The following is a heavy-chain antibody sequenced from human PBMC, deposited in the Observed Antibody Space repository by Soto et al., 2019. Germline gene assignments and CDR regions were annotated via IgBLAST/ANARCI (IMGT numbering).Heavy chain of an antibody. D-gene: IGHD3-22*01. CDR1: GFTFSSYE. Sequence: GGSLRLSCAASGFTFSSYEMNWVRQAPGKGLEWVSYISSSGSIIYYADSVKGRFTISRDNAKNSLYLQMNSPRAEDTAVYYCARGVLYYYDSSGYPHWFGPWGQGTLVTVSS. CDR3: ARGVLYYYDSSGYPHWFGP. J-gene: IGHJ5*02. CDR2: ISSSGSII. V-gene: IGHV3-48*03.